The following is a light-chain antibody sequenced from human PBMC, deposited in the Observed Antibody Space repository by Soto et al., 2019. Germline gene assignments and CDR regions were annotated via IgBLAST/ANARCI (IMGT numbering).Light chain of an antibody. V-gene: IGKV3-20*01. CDR3: QQYGNSPYT. CDR2: GAS. CDR1: QSVYSNY. Sequence: EIVLTQFPDTLSLSPGEAATLSCRASQSVYSNYFAWYQQRPGQAPNLLIFGASTRAAGIPERFSGRGSATDFPLTISGLEPEDSAVYYCQQYGNSPYTFGQGTKLAIK. J-gene: IGKJ2*01.